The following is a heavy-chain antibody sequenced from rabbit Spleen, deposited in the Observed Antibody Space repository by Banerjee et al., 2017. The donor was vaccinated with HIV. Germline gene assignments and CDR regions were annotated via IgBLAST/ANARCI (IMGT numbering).Heavy chain of an antibody. J-gene: IGHJ4*01. CDR3: ARDAAGREDFNL. D-gene: IGHD4-2*01. CDR2: IDVGRRGSS. V-gene: IGHV1S45*01. Sequence: QEQLVESGGDLVKPGASLTLTCTASGLDFSASYWICWVRQAPGKGLEWIAYIDVGRRGSSYYATWAKGRFTISKTSSSTVTLQMTSLTAADTATYFCARDAAGREDFNLWGPGTLVTVS. CDR1: GLDFSASYW.